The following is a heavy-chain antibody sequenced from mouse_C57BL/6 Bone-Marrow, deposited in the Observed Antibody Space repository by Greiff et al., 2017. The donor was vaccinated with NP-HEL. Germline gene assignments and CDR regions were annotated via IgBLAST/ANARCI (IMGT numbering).Heavy chain of an antibody. CDR2: ISYDGSN. V-gene: IGHV3-6*01. J-gene: IGHJ4*01. CDR3: ARGAAAQYYAMDY. Sequence: EVQVVESGPGLVKPSQSLSLTCSVTGYSITSGYYWYWIRQFPGNKLEWMGYISYDGSNNYNPSLKNRISITRDTSKNQFFLKLNSGTTEDTATYYCARGAAAQYYAMDYWGQGTSVTVSS. D-gene: IGHD3-2*02. CDR1: GYSITSGYY.